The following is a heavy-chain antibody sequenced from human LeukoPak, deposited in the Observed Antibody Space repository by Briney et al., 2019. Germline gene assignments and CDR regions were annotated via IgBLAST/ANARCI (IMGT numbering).Heavy chain of an antibody. D-gene: IGHD4-17*01. CDR2: NYYSGSN. Sequence: SETLSLTCSVSGCSISSYYWRWIRQPPGKGLGWIGHNYYSGSNNYIRSLKSRDTISVDTSKNQFSLKLSSVTAADTAVYYCARHPLYGYYVWFDPWGQGTLVTVSS. CDR1: GCSISSYY. V-gene: IGHV4-59*08. J-gene: IGHJ5*02. CDR3: ARHPLYGYYVWFDP.